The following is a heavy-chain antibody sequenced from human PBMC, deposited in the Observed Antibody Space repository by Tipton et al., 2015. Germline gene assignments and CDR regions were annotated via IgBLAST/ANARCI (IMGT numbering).Heavy chain of an antibody. CDR2: ISHSGNT. Sequence: TLSLTCAVSAYSISSDYYWGWIRQPPGKGLEWIGSISHSGNTYYNPSLKSRVTMSRDTSKNQFSLKLTSVPAADTAVYYCACQDYDSLTRDYQTVDYWGQGILVTVSS. CDR3: ACQDYDSLTRDYQTVDY. J-gene: IGHJ4*02. V-gene: IGHV4-38-2*01. CDR1: AYSISSDYY. D-gene: IGHD3-9*01.